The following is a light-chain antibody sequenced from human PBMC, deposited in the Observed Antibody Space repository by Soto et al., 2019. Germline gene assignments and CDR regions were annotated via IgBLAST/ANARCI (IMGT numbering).Light chain of an antibody. J-gene: IGKJ4*01. V-gene: IGKV1-9*01. CDR1: QDIISY. CDR3: QQLHSYPRT. Sequence: DIQLTQSPSFLSASVGDRVTITCRASQDIISYLAWYQQKPGKAPNLLIYAASTLESGVPSRFSGSRSGTEFTLTISSLQPEDFATYYCQQLHSYPRTFGGGTKVEIK. CDR2: AAS.